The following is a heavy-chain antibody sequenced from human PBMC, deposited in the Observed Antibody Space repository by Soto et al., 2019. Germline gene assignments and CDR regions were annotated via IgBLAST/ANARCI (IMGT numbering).Heavy chain of an antibody. V-gene: IGHV1-2*02. J-gene: IGHJ4*02. CDR1: GYSFIDYY. CDR2: ISPKSAGT. Sequence: QVQLVQSGAEVKKPGASVKVSCEASGYSFIDYYIHWVRQAPGQGFEWMGRISPKSAGTDYAKKFEDRVTLTWDTSLNTAYMELSSLKFDDTAVYYCARPPGYISDWYYFDLWGQGTRVTVSS. CDR3: ARPPGYISDWYYFDL. D-gene: IGHD3-9*01.